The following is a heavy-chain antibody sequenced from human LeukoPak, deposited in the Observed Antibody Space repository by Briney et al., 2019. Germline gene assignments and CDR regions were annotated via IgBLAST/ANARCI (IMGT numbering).Heavy chain of an antibody. Sequence: GGSLRLSCAASGFTFSSYAMGWVRQAPGKGLEWVSAITASGGNTYYADSVKGRFTISRDNSKNTLYLQMNSLKTEDTAVYYCTTQIHYWGQGTLVTVSS. CDR1: GFTFSSYA. J-gene: IGHJ4*02. V-gene: IGHV3-23*01. CDR3: TTQIHY. D-gene: IGHD1-14*01. CDR2: ITASGGNT.